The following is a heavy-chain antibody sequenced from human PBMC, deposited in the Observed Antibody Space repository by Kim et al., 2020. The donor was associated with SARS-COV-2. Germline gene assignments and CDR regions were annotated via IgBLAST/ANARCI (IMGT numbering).Heavy chain of an antibody. V-gene: IGHV3-23*03. D-gene: IGHD1-20*01. CDR2: IYSGGSSK. J-gene: IGHJ6*01. CDR1: GFTFSSYA. Sequence: GGSLRLSCAASGFTFSSYAMRWVRQAPGKGLEWVSVIYSGGSSKYYADSVKGRFTISRDNSKNTLYLQMNSLRAEDTAVYYCAKGLGGATGYNCRNGYY. CDR3: AKGLGGATGYNCRNGYY.